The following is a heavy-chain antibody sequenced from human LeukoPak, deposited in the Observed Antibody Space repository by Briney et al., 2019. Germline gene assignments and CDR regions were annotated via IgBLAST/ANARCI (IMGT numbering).Heavy chain of an antibody. V-gene: IGHV3-48*03. Sequence: PGGSLRLSCAASGFTFSSYEMNWVRQAPGKGLEWVSYISSSGSTIYYADSVKGRFTISRDNAKNSLYLQMNSLRAEDTAVYYCARGSPPVPTSFDYWGQGTLVTVSS. CDR3: ARGSPPVPTSFDY. J-gene: IGHJ4*02. D-gene: IGHD2-2*01. CDR1: GFTFSSYE. CDR2: ISSSGSTI.